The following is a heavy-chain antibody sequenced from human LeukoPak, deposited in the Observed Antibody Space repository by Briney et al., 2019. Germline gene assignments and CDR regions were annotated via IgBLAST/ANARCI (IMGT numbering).Heavy chain of an antibody. CDR2: INHSGST. CDR1: GGSFSGYY. CDR3: ARDPHYYDSSGSPGAFDI. Sequence: PSETLSLTCAVYGGSFSGYYWSWIRQPPGKGLEWIGEINHSGSTNYNPSLKSRVTISVDTSKNQFSLKLSSVTAADTAVYYCARDPHYYDSSGSPGAFDIWGQGTMVTVSS. J-gene: IGHJ3*02. V-gene: IGHV4-34*01. D-gene: IGHD3-22*01.